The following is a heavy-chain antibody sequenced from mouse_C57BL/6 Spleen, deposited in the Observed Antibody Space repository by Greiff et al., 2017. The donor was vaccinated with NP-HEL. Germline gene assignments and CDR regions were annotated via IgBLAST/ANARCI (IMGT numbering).Heavy chain of an antibody. CDR2: IYPGDGDT. J-gene: IGHJ4*01. CDR3: ARSSLYYYAMDY. CDR1: GYAFSSSW. Sequence: QVQLKESEPELVKPGASVKIPCKASGYAFSSSWMNWVKQRPGKGLEWIGRIYPGDGDTNYNGKFKGKATLTADKSSSTAYMQLSSLTSEDSAVYFCARSSLYYYAMDYWGQGTSVTVSS. V-gene: IGHV1-82*01.